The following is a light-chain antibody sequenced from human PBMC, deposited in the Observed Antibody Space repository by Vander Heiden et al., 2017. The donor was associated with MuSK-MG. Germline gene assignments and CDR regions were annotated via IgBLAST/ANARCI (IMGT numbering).Light chain of an antibody. V-gene: IGKV1-39*01. CDR3: QQSYSTPLT. CDR2: AAS. CDR1: HSISNY. J-gene: IGKJ4*01. Sequence: DIQMTQSPFSLSASVGDRVAITCRAKHSISNYFNWYQQKPGEAPKLLIYAASRLQSGVPSRFSGSGSGTDFTLTSSSLQPEDFATYYYQQSYSTPLTFGGGTKVEIK.